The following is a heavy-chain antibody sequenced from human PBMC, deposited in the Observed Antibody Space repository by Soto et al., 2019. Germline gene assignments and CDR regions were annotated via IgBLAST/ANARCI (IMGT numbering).Heavy chain of an antibody. CDR2: IYYSGST. CDR3: ARPGNYGSGSYLYYLDY. D-gene: IGHD3-10*01. V-gene: IGHV4-39*01. CDR1: GGSISSSSYY. Sequence: QLQLQESGPGLVKPSETLSLTCTVSGGSISSSSYYWGWIRQPPGKGLEWIGSIYYSGSTYYNPSLKSRVTISVDTSKNQSSLKLSSVTAADTAVYYCARPGNYGSGSYLYYLDYWGQGTLVTVSS. J-gene: IGHJ4*02.